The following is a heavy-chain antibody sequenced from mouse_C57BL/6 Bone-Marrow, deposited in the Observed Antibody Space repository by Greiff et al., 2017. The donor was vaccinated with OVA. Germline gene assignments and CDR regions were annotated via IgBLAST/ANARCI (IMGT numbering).Heavy chain of an antibody. J-gene: IGHJ3*01. CDR2: IYPRSGNT. CDR1: GYTFTSYG. V-gene: IGHV1-81*01. Sequence: VQLQQSGAELARPGASVKLSCNASGYTFTSYGISWVKQRTGQGLEWIGEIYPRSGNTYYNEKFKGKATLTADKSSSTAYMELRSLTSEDSAVYFCARRGTYYSNYAWFAYWGQGTLVTVSA. D-gene: IGHD2-5*01. CDR3: ARRGTYYSNYAWFAY.